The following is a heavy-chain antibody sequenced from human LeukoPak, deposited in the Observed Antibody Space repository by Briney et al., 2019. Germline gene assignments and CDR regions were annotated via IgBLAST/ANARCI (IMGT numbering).Heavy chain of an antibody. CDR1: GGSFRGYY. Sequence: KSSETLSLTCGVYGGSFRGYYWSWIRQPPGKGLEWIGEINHSGSTKYNASLKSRVTISLDTSRKTVSLKLSSVTAADTAVYYCASTERCSTTCPLDYWGQGTLVTVSS. CDR2: INHSGST. CDR3: ASTERCSTTCPLDY. J-gene: IGHJ4*02. V-gene: IGHV4-34*01. D-gene: IGHD1-14*01.